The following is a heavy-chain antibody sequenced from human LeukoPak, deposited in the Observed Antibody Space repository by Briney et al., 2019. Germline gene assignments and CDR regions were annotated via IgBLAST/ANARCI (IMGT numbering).Heavy chain of an antibody. D-gene: IGHD3-22*01. CDR1: GGSISSGSYY. CDR2: INHSGST. J-gene: IGHJ4*02. Sequence: KSSETLSLTCTVSGGSISSGSYYWSWICQPPGKGLEWIGEINHSGSTNYNPSLKSRVTISVDTSKNQFSLKLSSVTAADTAVYYCARRQYYYDSSGYYATVKYYFDYWGQGTLVTVSS. CDR3: ARRQYYYDSSGYYATVKYYFDY. V-gene: IGHV4-39*07.